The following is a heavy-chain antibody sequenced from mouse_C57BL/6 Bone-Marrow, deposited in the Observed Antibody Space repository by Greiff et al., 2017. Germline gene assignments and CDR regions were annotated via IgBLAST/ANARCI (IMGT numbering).Heavy chain of an antibody. CDR2: IRSKSNNYAT. CDR1: GFSFNTYA. D-gene: IGHD2-2*01. V-gene: IGHV10-1*01. Sequence: EVQLVESGGGLVQPKGSLKLSCAASGFSFNTYAMNWVRQAPGKGLEWVARIRSKSNNYATYYADSVKDRFTISRDDSESMLYLQMNNLKTEDTAMYYCVWFLYGYYYAMDYWGQGTSVTVSS. J-gene: IGHJ4*01. CDR3: VWFLYGYYYAMDY.